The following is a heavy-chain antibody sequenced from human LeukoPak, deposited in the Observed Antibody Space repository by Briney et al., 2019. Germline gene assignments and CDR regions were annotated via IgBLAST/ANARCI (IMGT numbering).Heavy chain of an antibody. D-gene: IGHD6-19*01. J-gene: IGHJ4*02. V-gene: IGHV3-23*01. CDR2: ISGSGGST. CDR3: AKGAVAGTLFLFDY. Sequence: GGSLRLSCAASGFTFSSDAMSWVRQAPGEGLQWVSAISGSGGSTYYAVSVKGRFTISRDNSKNTLYLQMTSLRAEDTAVYYCAKGAVAGTLFLFDYWGQGTLVTVSS. CDR1: GFTFSSDA.